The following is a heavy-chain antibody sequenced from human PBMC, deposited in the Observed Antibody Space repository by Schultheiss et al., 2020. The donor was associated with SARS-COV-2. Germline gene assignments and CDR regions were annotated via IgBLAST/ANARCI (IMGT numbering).Heavy chain of an antibody. CDR2: ISGSGGST. Sequence: GGSLRLSCAASGFTFSDSAMTWIRQAPGKGLEWVSAISGSGGSTYYADSVKGRFTISRDNAKNSLYLQMNSLRAEDTAVYYCARDPPTMDDSSGQGDYWGQGTLVTVSS. V-gene: IGHV3-23*01. CDR1: GFTFSDSA. J-gene: IGHJ4*02. CDR3: ARDPPTMDDSSGQGDY. D-gene: IGHD3-22*01.